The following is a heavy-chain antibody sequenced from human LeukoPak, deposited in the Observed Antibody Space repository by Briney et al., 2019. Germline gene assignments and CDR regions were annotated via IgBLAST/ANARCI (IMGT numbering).Heavy chain of an antibody. CDR2: ISGSGGNT. D-gene: IGHD6-19*01. J-gene: IGHJ5*02. Sequence: GGSLRLSCAASGFTFSNYGMSWVRQAPGKGLEWVSAISGSGGNTYYADSVKGRSTISRDNSKNTLYLQMNSLRAEDTAVYYCAKDTSGGPHAGWFDPWGQGTLVTVSS. CDR1: GFTFSNYG. V-gene: IGHV3-23*01. CDR3: AKDTSGGPHAGWFDP.